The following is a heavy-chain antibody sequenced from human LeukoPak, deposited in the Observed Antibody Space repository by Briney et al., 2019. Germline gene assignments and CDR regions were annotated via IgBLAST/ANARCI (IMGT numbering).Heavy chain of an antibody. J-gene: IGHJ3*02. D-gene: IGHD3-9*01. Sequence: ASVKVSCKASGYTFTSYDINWVRQATGQGLEWMGWMNPNSGNTVYAQKFQGRVTMTRNTSISTAYMELSSLRSEDTAVYYCARVDVLRYFGARTDAFDIWGQGTMVTVSS. CDR1: GYTFTSYD. CDR2: MNPNSGNT. V-gene: IGHV1-8*01. CDR3: ARVDVLRYFGARTDAFDI.